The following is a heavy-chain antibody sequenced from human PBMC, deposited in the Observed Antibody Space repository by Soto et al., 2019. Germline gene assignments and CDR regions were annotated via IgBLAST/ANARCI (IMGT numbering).Heavy chain of an antibody. CDR2: IYYSGST. CDR1: GGSISSGGYY. D-gene: IGHD3-10*01. J-gene: IGHJ3*02. V-gene: IGHV4-31*03. Sequence: SETLSLTCTVSGGSISSGGYYWSWIRQHPGKGLEWIGYIYYSGSTYYNPSLKSRVTISVDTSKNQFSLKLSSVTAADTAVYYCASNHSPYYYGSGSYLGGWGLPAFDIWGQGTMVTVSS. CDR3: ASNHSPYYYGSGSYLGGWGLPAFDI.